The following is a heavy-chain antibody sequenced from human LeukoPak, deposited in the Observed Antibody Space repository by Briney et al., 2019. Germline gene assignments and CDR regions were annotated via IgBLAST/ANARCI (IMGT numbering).Heavy chain of an antibody. CDR1: GFTFSSYG. V-gene: IGHV3-30*02. CDR3: AKDKVPMDV. J-gene: IGHJ6*03. CDR2: VHYDGSIL. Sequence: GGSLRLSCAASGFTFSSYGMHWVRQAPGKGLEWVAYVHYDGSILRYTDSVKGRFTISRDNSKHTSHLQMSSLTTDDTGVYYCAKDKVPMDVWGKGTTVTVSS.